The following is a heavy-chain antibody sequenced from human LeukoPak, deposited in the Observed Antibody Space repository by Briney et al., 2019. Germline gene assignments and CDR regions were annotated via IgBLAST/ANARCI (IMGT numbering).Heavy chain of an antibody. CDR2: ISSSSNYI. CDR1: GFIFSDYY. J-gene: IGHJ3*02. D-gene: IGHD4-17*01. CDR3: ARGDYGDYVGADAFDI. Sequence: GGSLRLSCAASGFIFSDYYMSWIRQAPGKGLEWVSSISSSSNYIYYADSVKGRFTISRDNAKNSLYLQMNSLRAEDTAVYYCARGDYGDYVGADAFDIWGQGTMVIVSS. V-gene: IGHV3-11*06.